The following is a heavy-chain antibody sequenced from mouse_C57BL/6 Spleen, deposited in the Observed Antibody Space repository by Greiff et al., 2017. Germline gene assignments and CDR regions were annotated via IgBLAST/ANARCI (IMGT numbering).Heavy chain of an antibody. J-gene: IGHJ3*01. V-gene: IGHV5-4*01. D-gene: IGHD2-4*01. CDR1: GFTFSSYA. Sequence: DVKLVESGGGLVKPGGSLKLSCAASGFTFSSYAMSWVRQTPEKRLEWVATISDGGSYTYYPDNVKGRFTISRDNAKNNLYLQMSHLKSEDTAMDYCARESDYDGFAYWGQGTLVTVSA. CDR3: ARESDYDGFAY. CDR2: ISDGGSYT.